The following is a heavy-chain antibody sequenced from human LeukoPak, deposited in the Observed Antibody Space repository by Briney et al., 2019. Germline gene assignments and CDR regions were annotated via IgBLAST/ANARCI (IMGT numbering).Heavy chain of an antibody. CDR3: ARQTGSGLFILP. V-gene: IGHV4-39*01. CDR2: IYYSGNT. D-gene: IGHD3/OR15-3a*01. J-gene: IGHJ4*02. CDR1: GFTFSNYW. Sequence: GSLRLSCAASGFTFSNYWMSWVRQAPGKGLEWIGSIYYSGNTYYNASLKSQVSISIDTSKNRFSLKLTSVTAADTAVYYCARQTGSGLFILPGGQGTLVTVSS.